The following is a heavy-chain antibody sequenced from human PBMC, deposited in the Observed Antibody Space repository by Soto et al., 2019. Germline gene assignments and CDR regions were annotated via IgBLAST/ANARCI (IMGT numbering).Heavy chain of an antibody. Sequence: GGSLRLSCAASGFTFSIHYMDWVRQSPGKGPEWIGRNRNKASGYSTEYAASVKCRFTISRADSKNSVYLQMNSVNTEATAEYYCASAAASNYNMDVWGQGTTVTVYS. V-gene: IGHV3-72*01. CDR2: NRNKASGYST. J-gene: IGHJ6*02. CDR3: ASAAASNYNMDV. CDR1: GFTFSIHY. D-gene: IGHD6-25*01.